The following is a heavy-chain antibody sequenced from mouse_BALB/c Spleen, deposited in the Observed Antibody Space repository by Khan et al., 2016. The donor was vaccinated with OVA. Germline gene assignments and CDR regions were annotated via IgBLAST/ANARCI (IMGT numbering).Heavy chain of an antibody. CDR2: ISYSGST. V-gene: IGHV3-2*02. Sequence: EVQLQESGPGLVKPSQPLSLTCTVTGYPITRGYGWNCIRQFPGNKLEWMGYISYSGSTNNNPSLKSRISITRDTSKNQFFLQLNSVTTEGTATYYCARTARIEYWGQGTTLTVSA. J-gene: IGHJ2*01. D-gene: IGHD1-2*01. CDR3: ARTARIEY. CDR1: GYPITRGYG.